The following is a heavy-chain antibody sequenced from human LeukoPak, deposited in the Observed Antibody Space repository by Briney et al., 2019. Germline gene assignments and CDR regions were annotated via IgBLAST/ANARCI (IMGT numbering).Heavy chain of an antibody. CDR3: ARELSMDV. Sequence: PGGSLRLSCAASGFTFSSYSMDWVRQAPGKGLEWVSYISSSSTIIYYADSVKGRFTISRDNAKNSLYLQMNSLRDGDTAVYYCARELSMDVWGQGTRVTVSS. V-gene: IGHV3-48*02. CDR1: GFTFSSYS. J-gene: IGHJ6*02. CDR2: ISSSSTII.